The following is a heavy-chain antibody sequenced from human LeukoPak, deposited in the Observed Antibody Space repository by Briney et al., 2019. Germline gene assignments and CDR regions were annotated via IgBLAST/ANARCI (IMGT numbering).Heavy chain of an antibody. CDR1: GGSISSSSYY. V-gene: IGHV4-39*01. J-gene: IGHJ6*03. CDR2: IYYSGST. Sequence: SETLSLTCTVSGGSISSSSYYWGWIRQPPGKGLEWIGSIYYSGSTYYNPSLKSRVTISVDMSKNQFSLKLSSVTAADTAVYYCARVYGSGSYSKERYYYYYMDVWGKGTTVTVSS. D-gene: IGHD3-10*01. CDR3: ARVYGSGSYSKERYYYYYMDV.